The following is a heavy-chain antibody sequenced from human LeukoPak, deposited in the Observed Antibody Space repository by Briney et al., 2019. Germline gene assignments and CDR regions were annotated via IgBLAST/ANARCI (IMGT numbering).Heavy chain of an antibody. D-gene: IGHD3-9*01. CDR2: INHSGST. CDR1: GGSFSGYY. J-gene: IGHJ4*02. V-gene: IGHV4-34*01. CDR3: ARVGYDILTGYYFDY. Sequence: SETLSLTCAVYGGSFSGYYWSWIRQPPGKGLEWIGEINHSGSTNYNPSLKSRVTVSVDTSKNQSSLKLSSVTAADTAVYYCARVGYDILTGYYFDYWGQGTLVTVSS.